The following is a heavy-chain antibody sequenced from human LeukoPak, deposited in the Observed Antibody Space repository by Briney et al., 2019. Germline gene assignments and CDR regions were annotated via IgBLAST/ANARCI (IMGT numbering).Heavy chain of an antibody. J-gene: IGHJ4*02. V-gene: IGHV3-23*01. D-gene: IGHD4/OR15-4a*01. CDR1: GFTFSNYA. Sequence: PGGSLRLSCAASGFTFSNYAMSWVRQAPGKGLEWVSAFSGSGGSTYYADSVKGRFTISRDNSKNTLYLQMNSLRAEDTAVYYCARRAGAYSHPYDYWGQGTLVTVSS. CDR3: ARRAGAYSHPYDY. CDR2: FSGSGGST.